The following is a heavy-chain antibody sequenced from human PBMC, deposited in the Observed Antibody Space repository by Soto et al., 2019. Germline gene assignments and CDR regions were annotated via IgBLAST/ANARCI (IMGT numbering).Heavy chain of an antibody. V-gene: IGHV1-46*01. CDR1: GYTFTSYF. Sequence: QVQLVQSGAEVQKPGASVNISCKASGYTFTSYFMHWMRQAPGQGLEWMGIINPWSGDTNHVQKFEGRVTMTRDTSTNTVYMDLRRLRSEDTAVYYCARVLGNRGHFDYWGQGTLVTVSS. CDR2: INPWSGDT. J-gene: IGHJ4*02. CDR3: ARVLGNRGHFDY. D-gene: IGHD3-10*01.